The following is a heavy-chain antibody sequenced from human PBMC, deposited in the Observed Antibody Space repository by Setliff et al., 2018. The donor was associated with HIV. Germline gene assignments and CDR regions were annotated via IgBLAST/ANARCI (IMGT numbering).Heavy chain of an antibody. Sequence: PSETLSLTCAVYGASLSGYYWSWIRQPPGKGLEWIGEITHSGSTNYNPSLKSRVTISLDTSKNQFSLKLTSVTAADTAVYYCARESPSSSWFYFDFWGQGTLVTVSS. D-gene: IGHD6-13*01. CDR3: ARESPSSSWFYFDF. J-gene: IGHJ4*02. V-gene: IGHV4-34*01. CDR1: GASLSGYY. CDR2: ITHSGST.